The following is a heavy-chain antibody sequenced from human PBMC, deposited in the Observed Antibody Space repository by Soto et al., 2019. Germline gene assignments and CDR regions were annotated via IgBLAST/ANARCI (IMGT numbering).Heavy chain of an antibody. CDR3: AGYNVDYYGSGSYYSPDYYGMDV. V-gene: IGHV5-51*01. CDR1: GYKVSTWHNFTSYW. Sequence: PGESLKISCMGSGYKVSTWHNFTSYWIAWVRQMPGKGLEWMGIIYPGDSDTRYSPSFQGQVTISADKSISTAYLQWSSLKASDTAMYYCAGYNVDYYGSGSYYSPDYYGMDVWGQGTTVTVS. D-gene: IGHD3-10*01. CDR2: IYPGDSDT. J-gene: IGHJ6*02.